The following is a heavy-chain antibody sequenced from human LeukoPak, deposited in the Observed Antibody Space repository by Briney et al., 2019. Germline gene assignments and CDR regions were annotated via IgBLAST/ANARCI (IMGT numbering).Heavy chain of an antibody. J-gene: IGHJ4*02. CDR3: ARGGSGYGDYDPFDY. CDR2: IRYDGINK. V-gene: IGHV3-30*02. CDR1: GFTFSNYG. D-gene: IGHD4-17*01. Sequence: GGSLRLSCAASGFTFSNYGMHWVRQAPGKGLEWVAFIRYDGINKYYADSVKGRFTISRENSKNTLYLQMNSLRAEDTAVYYCARGGSGYGDYDPFDYWGQGTLVTVSS.